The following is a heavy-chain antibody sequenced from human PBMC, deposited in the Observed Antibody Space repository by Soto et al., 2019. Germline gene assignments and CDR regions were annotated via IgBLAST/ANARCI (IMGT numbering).Heavy chain of an antibody. CDR2: ISWNSGSI. CDR3: AKDISPSIAAAGTLGDAFDI. Sequence: PGGSLRLSCAASGFTFDDYAMHWVRQAPGKGLEWVSGISWNSGSIGYADSVKGRFTISRDNAKNSLYLQMNSLRAEDTALYYCAKDISPSIAAAGTLGDAFDIWGQGTMVTVSS. J-gene: IGHJ3*02. D-gene: IGHD6-13*01. CDR1: GFTFDDYA. V-gene: IGHV3-9*01.